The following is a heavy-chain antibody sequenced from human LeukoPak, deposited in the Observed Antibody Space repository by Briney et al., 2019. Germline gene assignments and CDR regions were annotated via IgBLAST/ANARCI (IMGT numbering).Heavy chain of an antibody. CDR2: IYSGGST. CDR1: GFTVSSNY. V-gene: IGHV3-53*01. Sequence: PGGSLRLSCAASGFTVSSNYMSWVRQAPGKGLEWVSVIYSGGSTYYADSVKGRFTISRDNSKNTLYLQMNSLRAEDTAVYYCAKDWRYCSSTSCSLPYYYYMDVWGKGTTVTISS. CDR3: AKDWRYCSSTSCSLPYYYYMDV. J-gene: IGHJ6*03. D-gene: IGHD2-2*01.